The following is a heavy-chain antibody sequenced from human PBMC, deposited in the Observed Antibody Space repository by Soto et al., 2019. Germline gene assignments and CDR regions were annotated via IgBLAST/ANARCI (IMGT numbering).Heavy chain of an antibody. CDR1: GFTFNNYA. J-gene: IGHJ4*02. D-gene: IGHD3-10*01. V-gene: IGHV3-23*01. CDR3: AXXXXGSGSLTPRVDF. Sequence: EVQLLXSGGGLVQPGGSLRLSCAASGFTFNNYAMTWVRQAPGKGLEWVSAISGGGDTTSYADSVKGRFXXSXXXSKXXXXXXXXXXXXXXXXXXXXAXXXXGSGSLTPRVDFWGQGTLVTVSS. CDR2: ISGGGDTT.